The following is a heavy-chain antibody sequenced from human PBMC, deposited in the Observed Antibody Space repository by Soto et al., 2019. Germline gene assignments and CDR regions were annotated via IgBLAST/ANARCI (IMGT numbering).Heavy chain of an antibody. V-gene: IGHV3-33*01. CDR3: ARAKDTAMSSNAFDI. Sequence: GGSLRLSCAASGFTFSSYGMHWVRQAPGKGLEWVAVIWYDGSNKYYADSVKGRFTIPRDNSKNTLYLQMNSLRAEDTAVYYCARAKDTAMSSNAFDIWGQGTMVTVSS. CDR1: GFTFSSYG. J-gene: IGHJ3*02. CDR2: IWYDGSNK. D-gene: IGHD5-18*01.